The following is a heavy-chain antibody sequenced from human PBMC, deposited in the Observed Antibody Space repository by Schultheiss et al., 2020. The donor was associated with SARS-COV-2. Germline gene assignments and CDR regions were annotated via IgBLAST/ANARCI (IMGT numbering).Heavy chain of an antibody. J-gene: IGHJ2*01. CDR1: GGSISSYY. CDR2: IYYSGST. CDR3: ARHKTPWYFDL. V-gene: IGHV4-59*08. Sequence: GSLRLSCTVSGGSISSYYWSWIRQPPGKGLEWIGYIYYSGSTNYNPSLKSRVTISVDTSKNQFSLKLSSVTAADTAVYYCARHKTPWYFDLWGRGTLVTVSS.